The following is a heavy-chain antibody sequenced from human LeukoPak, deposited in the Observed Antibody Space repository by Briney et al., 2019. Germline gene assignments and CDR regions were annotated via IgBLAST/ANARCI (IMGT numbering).Heavy chain of an antibody. CDR3: VRSGSPPTYFDY. D-gene: IGHD3-10*01. CDR1: GYTFTTYW. J-gene: IGHJ4*02. CDR2: IYLVDSDT. Sequence: GESLKISGEASGYTFTTYWIGGVRQMPGKGLEWIGNIYLVDSDTTNSPSFQGQVPISADKSINTAYLQWSSLKASDTAMYYCVRSGSPPTYFDYWGQGTLVTVSS. V-gene: IGHV5-51*01.